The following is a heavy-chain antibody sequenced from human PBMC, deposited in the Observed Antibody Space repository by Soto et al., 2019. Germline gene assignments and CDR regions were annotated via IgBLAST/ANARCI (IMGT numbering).Heavy chain of an antibody. CDR1: GFTFSSYG. Sequence: QVQLVESGGGVVQPGGSLRLSCAASGFTFSSYGMHWVRQAPGKGLEWVAIIWYDGSNKYYVDSVKGRFTISRDNSKNTLYLQMNSLRGEDTAVYYCARDGAGWIWGQGTLVTVSS. V-gene: IGHV3-33*01. D-gene: IGHD6-19*01. J-gene: IGHJ4*02. CDR2: IWYDGSNK. CDR3: ARDGAGWI.